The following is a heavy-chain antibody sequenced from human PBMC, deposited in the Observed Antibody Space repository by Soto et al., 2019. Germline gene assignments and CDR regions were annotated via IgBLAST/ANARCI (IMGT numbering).Heavy chain of an antibody. D-gene: IGHD3-3*01. CDR2: IYYSGST. Sequence: QVQLQESGPGLVKPSQTLSLTCTVSGGSISSGGYYWSWIRQHPGKGLEWIGYIYYSGSTYYNPSLEGRVTISVDTSKNQFSLKLSSVTAADTAVYYCARDRADFWSGYWYAYGMDVWGQGTTVTVSS. J-gene: IGHJ6*02. V-gene: IGHV4-31*03. CDR1: GGSISSGGYY. CDR3: ARDRADFWSGYWYAYGMDV.